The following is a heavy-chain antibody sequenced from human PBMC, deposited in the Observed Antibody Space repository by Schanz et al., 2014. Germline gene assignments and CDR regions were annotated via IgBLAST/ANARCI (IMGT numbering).Heavy chain of an antibody. V-gene: IGHV3-23*01. D-gene: IGHD3-22*01. CDR3: AKDGRLPYYGTGSDFDY. J-gene: IGHJ4*02. CDR2: MIGSGSSV. Sequence: EVRLLESGGGLVQPGGSLRLSCAASGFTFSIYGMSWVRQAPGQGLEWVSRMIGSGSSVFYADSVKGRFTISRDNLKNTVYLQMNSLRAGDTAVYYCAKDGRLPYYGTGSDFDYWGQGTLXAVSS. CDR1: GFTFSIYG.